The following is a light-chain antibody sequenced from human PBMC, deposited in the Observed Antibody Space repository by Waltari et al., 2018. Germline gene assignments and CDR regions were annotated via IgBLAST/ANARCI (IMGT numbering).Light chain of an antibody. CDR1: QNILRY. Sequence: DIQLTQSPSTLSAYVGDRVTITCRASQNILRYLAWYQQKPGKAPELLIYRASNLQSGVPSRFSGSGSGTEFTLTISGLQPDDSATYYCQQFNSYSWTFGQGTKVEIK. CDR2: RAS. V-gene: IGKV1-5*03. CDR3: QQFNSYSWT. J-gene: IGKJ1*01.